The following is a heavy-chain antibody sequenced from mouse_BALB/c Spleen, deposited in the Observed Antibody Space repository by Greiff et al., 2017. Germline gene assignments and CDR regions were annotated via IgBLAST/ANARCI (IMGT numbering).Heavy chain of an antibody. D-gene: IGHD1-1*01. CDR2: ISYSGST. Sequence: EVHLVESGPGLVKPSQSLSLTCTVTGYSITSDYAWNWIRQFPGNKLEWMGYISYSGSTSYNPSLKSRISITRDTSKNQFFLQLNSVTTEDTATYYCAYTGYAMDYWGQGTSVTVSS. CDR1: GYSITSDYA. V-gene: IGHV3-2*02. J-gene: IGHJ4*01. CDR3: AYTGYAMDY.